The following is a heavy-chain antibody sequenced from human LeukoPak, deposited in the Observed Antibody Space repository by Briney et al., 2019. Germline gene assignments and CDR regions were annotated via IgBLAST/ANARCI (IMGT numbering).Heavy chain of an antibody. J-gene: IGHJ4*02. V-gene: IGHV3-23*01. D-gene: IGHD5-18*01. CDR2: ISGSGGST. Sequence: GGSLRLSCAAYGFTFSNYAMSWVRQAPGTGLEWVSAISGSGGSTYYADSVKGRFTISRDNSKNTVYLQMNSLRAEDTAVYYCAKDRGYSYGYGQYYFDYWGQGTLVTVSS. CDR3: AKDRGYSYGYGQYYFDY. CDR1: GFTFSNYA.